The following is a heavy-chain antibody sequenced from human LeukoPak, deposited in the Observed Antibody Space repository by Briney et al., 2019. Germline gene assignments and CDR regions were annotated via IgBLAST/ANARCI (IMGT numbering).Heavy chain of an antibody. Sequence: PSETLSLTCTVSGGSISSYYWSWIRQPAGKGLEWIGRIYTSGSTNYNPSLKSRVTISVDTSKNQFSLKLSSVTAADTAVYYCARHSDPYYDILTGYYSGLSVGDWGQGTLVTVSS. D-gene: IGHD3-9*01. CDR3: ARHSDPYYDILTGYYSGLSVGD. CDR1: GGSISSYY. CDR2: IYTSGST. V-gene: IGHV4-4*07. J-gene: IGHJ4*02.